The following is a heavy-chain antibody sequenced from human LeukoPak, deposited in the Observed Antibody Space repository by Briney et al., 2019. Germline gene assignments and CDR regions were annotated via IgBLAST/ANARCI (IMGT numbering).Heavy chain of an antibody. D-gene: IGHD6-19*01. V-gene: IGHV4-59*01. CDR2: IYYSGST. Sequence: SETLSLTCSVSGGSISSYYWSWIRQPPGKGLEWIGYIYYSGSTNYNPSLKSRVTISVDTSKNQFSLKLSSVTAADTAVYYCARDLGGYSSVWGQGTLVTVSS. CDR3: ARDLGGYSSV. J-gene: IGHJ4*02. CDR1: GGSISSYY.